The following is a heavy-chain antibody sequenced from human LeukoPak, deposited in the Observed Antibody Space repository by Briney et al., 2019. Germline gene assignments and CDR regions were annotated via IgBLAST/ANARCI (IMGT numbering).Heavy chain of an antibody. J-gene: IGHJ5*02. V-gene: IGHV4-39*07. CDR2: ISYSGNT. Sequence: SSETLSLTCTVSGGSISSGGYFWGCIRQPPGKGLEWIGSISYSGNTYYNPSLKSRVTISVDTSKNQFSLKLSSVTAADTAVYYCARARILPPKIFDPWGQGTLVTVSS. CDR3: ARARILPPKIFDP. CDR1: GGSISSGGYF.